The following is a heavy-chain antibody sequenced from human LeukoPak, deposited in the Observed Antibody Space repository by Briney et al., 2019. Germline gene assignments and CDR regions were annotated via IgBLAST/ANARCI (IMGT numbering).Heavy chain of an antibody. Sequence: PGGSLRLSCAASGFTFSSYAMHWVRQAPGKGLEWVANIKQDGNEKYYVDSVKGRFTISRDNAKNSLYLQMNSLRAEDTAVYYCARDRPRYCSSTSCYEFDYWGQGTLVTVSS. CDR1: GFTFSSYA. CDR2: IKQDGNEK. CDR3: ARDRPRYCSSTSCYEFDY. V-gene: IGHV3-7*01. J-gene: IGHJ4*02. D-gene: IGHD2-2*01.